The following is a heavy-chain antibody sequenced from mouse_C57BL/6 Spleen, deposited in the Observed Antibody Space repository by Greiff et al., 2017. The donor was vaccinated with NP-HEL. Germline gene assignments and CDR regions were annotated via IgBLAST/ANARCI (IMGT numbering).Heavy chain of an antibody. CDR3: LTDYGSNDFDY. D-gene: IGHD1-1*01. CDR1: GYTFTRYW. V-gene: IGHV1-64*01. Sequence: QVHVKQPGAELVKPGASVKLSCKASGYTFTRYWMHRVKQRPGQGLEWIGMIHPNSGSTHYNEKFKSQATLTVDKSSSTAYMQLSRLTAEDFEVYYCLTDYGSNDFDYWGQGTTLTVSS. CDR2: IHPNSGST. J-gene: IGHJ2*01.